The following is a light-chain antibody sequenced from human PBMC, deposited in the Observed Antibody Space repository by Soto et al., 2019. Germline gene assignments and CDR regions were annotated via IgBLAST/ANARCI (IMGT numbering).Light chain of an antibody. CDR1: QSVFYSSTNKNY. CDR2: WAS. J-gene: IGKJ2*01. CDR3: QQYYNTPYT. Sequence: DIVMTQAPDSLAVSLGERATIDCKSSQSVFYSSTNKNYLAWYQQKPGQPPTVLLYWASTRESGVPDRFSGSGSGTDFTLTISSLQAEDVAVYYCQQYYNTPYTFGQGTKVEIK. V-gene: IGKV4-1*01.